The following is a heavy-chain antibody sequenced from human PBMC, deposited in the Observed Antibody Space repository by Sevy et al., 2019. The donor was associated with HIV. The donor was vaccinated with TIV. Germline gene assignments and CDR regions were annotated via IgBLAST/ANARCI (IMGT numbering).Heavy chain of an antibody. CDR3: AKNTAAVGVGGFDY. Sequence: GGSLRLSCAASGFTFSYSGMHWVRLAPGKGLEWVTFLQFDGSSRYYAESVKGRFTILRDNTKNTLYLQMNSLRRDDTAVYYCAKNTAAVGVGGFDYWGQGALVTVSS. D-gene: IGHD2-8*02. CDR2: LQFDGSSR. CDR1: GFTFSYSG. J-gene: IGHJ4*02. V-gene: IGHV3-30*02.